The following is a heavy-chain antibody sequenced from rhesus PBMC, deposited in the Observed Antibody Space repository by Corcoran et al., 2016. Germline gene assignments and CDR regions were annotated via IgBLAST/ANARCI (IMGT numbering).Heavy chain of an antibody. D-gene: IGHD1-38*01. CDR2: VDPVYGEI. V-gene: IGHV1-156D*01. CDR3: ARQIDLRDQYFEF. CDR1: GSTFPDLS. J-gene: IGHJ1*01. Sequence: EVQLVQSGAEVKKPGAAVKVSCKVSGSTFPDLSMHWCRKAPGTGLGWVGGVDPVYGEIIHAGKFQDRVTMTEDTSTDTAYMELSSLRSEDTAVYYCARQIDLRDQYFEFWGQGALVTVSS.